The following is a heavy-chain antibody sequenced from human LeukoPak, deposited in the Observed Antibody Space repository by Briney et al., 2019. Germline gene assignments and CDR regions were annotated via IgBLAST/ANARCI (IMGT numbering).Heavy chain of an antibody. Sequence: ASVKVSCKASGYTFTGYYMHWVRQAPGQGLEWMGWINPNSGSTNYAQKFQGRVTMTRDTSISTAYMELSRLRSDDTAVYYCARDRRPYSSSSPPLWFDPWGQGTLVTVSS. CDR1: GYTFTGYY. J-gene: IGHJ5*02. CDR3: ARDRRPYSSSSPPLWFDP. V-gene: IGHV1-2*02. CDR2: INPNSGST. D-gene: IGHD6-6*01.